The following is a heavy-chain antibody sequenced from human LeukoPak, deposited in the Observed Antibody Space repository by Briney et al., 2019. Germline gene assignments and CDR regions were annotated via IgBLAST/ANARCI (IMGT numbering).Heavy chain of an antibody. CDR1: GFTFSSYS. CDR3: ARASRDHRDGIYYFDY. Sequence: PGGSLRLSCAASGFTFSSYSMNWVRQAPGKGLEWVPSISSSSSYIYYADSVKGRFTISRDNAKNSLYLQMNSLRAEDTAVYYCARASRDHRDGIYYFDYWGQGTLVTVSS. D-gene: IGHD5-24*01. V-gene: IGHV3-21*01. J-gene: IGHJ4*02. CDR2: ISSSSSYI.